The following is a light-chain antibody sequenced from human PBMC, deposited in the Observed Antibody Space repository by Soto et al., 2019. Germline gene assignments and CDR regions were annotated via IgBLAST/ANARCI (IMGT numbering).Light chain of an antibody. V-gene: IGLV2-8*01. CDR2: EVS. Sequence: QSALTQPPSASGSPGQSVTISCTGTSSDVGGYNYVSWYQQHPGKAPKLMISEVSKRPSGVPDRFSGSKSGNTASLTVSGPQAEDEADYYCSSFAGNNNLLFGGGTKLTVL. J-gene: IGLJ2*01. CDR1: SSDVGGYNY. CDR3: SSFAGNNNLL.